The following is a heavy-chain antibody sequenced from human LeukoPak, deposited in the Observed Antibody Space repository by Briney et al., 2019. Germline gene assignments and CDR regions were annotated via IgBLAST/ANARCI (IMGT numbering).Heavy chain of an antibody. CDR2: ISSSSSTI. CDR1: GFTFSSYS. CDR3: AKAHCSGGSCYYFDY. V-gene: IGHV3-48*04. D-gene: IGHD2-15*01. J-gene: IGHJ4*02. Sequence: GGSLRLSCAASGFTFSSYSMNWVRQAPGKGLEWVSYISSSSSTIYYADSVKGRFTISRDNAKNSLYLQMNSLRAEDTALYYCAKAHCSGGSCYYFDYWGQGTLVTVSS.